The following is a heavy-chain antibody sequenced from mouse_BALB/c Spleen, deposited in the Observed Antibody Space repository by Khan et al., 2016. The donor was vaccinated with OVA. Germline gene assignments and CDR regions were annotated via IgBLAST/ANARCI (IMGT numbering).Heavy chain of an antibody. D-gene: IGHD1-3*01. V-gene: IGHV1-5*01. CDR1: GYSFTSYW. Sequence: VQLQQSGTVLARPGASVKMSCKASGYSFTSYWMYWVKQRPGQGLEWIGVIYPGNSDTYYNQKFKGKAKLTAGTSASTAYMELSSLTNEDSAVYYCTRGGYSSFAYWGQGTLVTVSA. CDR2: IYPGNSDT. J-gene: IGHJ3*01. CDR3: TRGGYSSFAY.